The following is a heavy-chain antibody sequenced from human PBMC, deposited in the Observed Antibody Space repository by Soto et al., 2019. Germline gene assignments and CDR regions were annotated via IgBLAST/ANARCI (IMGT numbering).Heavy chain of an antibody. Sequence: SETLSLTCTVSGGSITNNSFSWGWIRQPPGKGLEWIGSIYHTGGTHYNPSLKSRLTMSVDTSNDQFSLTLSSLTAADSAVYYCARQVATISYYYYGLDIWGQGTTVTVSS. V-gene: IGHV4-39*01. CDR1: GGSITNNSFS. D-gene: IGHD5-12*01. CDR2: IYHTGGT. CDR3: ARQVATISYYYYGLDI. J-gene: IGHJ6*02.